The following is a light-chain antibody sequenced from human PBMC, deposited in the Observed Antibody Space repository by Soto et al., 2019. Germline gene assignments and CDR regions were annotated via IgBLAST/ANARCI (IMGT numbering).Light chain of an antibody. CDR2: GAS. CDR1: QSVSSS. Sequence: EIVLTQSPGTLSLSPGERATLSCRASQSVSSSLVWYQQKPGQAPRLLIYGASTRATGIPDRFSGSGSGTXXXXXXXXLXPEDFAVXSXXQYGTSPRTFGQGTKVEIK. J-gene: IGKJ1*01. CDR3: XQYGTSPRT. V-gene: IGKV3-20*01.